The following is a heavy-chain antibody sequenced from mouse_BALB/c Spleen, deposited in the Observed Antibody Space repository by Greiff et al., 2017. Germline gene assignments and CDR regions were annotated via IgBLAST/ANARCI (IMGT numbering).Heavy chain of an antibody. CDR2: ISDGGSYT. Sequence: EVNVVESGGGLVKPGGSLKLSCAASGFTFSDYYMYWVRQTPEKRLEWVATISDGGSYTYYPDSVKGRFTISRDNAKNNLYLQMSSLKSEDTAMYYCARDRGYYDAMDYWGQGTSVTVSS. D-gene: IGHD2-2*01. V-gene: IGHV5-4*02. CDR1: GFTFSDYY. J-gene: IGHJ4*01. CDR3: ARDRGYYDAMDY.